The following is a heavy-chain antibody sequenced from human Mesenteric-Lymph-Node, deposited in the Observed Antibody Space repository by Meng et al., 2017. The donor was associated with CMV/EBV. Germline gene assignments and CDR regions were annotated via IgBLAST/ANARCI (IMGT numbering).Heavy chain of an antibody. J-gene: IGHJ4*02. CDR1: GDSISSNLW. CDR3: ARSPGFWSLDY. D-gene: IGHD2-8*02. CDR2: ISHSGSA. Sequence: CAVSGDSISSNLWWSWVRQPPGEGLEWIGEISHSGSANYNPSLQNRVTISLDKTNNHFSLRLTSVTAADTGVYFCARSPGFWSLDYWGRGTLVTVSS. V-gene: IGHV4-4*01.